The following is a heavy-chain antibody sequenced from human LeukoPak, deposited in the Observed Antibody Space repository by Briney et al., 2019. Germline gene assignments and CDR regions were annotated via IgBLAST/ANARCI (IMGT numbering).Heavy chain of an antibody. CDR2: INHSGST. Sequence: SETLSLTCAVYGGSFSGYYWTWIRQPPGKGLEWIGEINHSGSTNYNPSLKSRVTISVDTSKNQFSLKLSSVTAADTAVYYCARAIRYFGYYYYYMDVWGKGTTVTISS. V-gene: IGHV4-34*01. D-gene: IGHD3-9*01. CDR1: GGSFSGYY. J-gene: IGHJ6*03. CDR3: ARAIRYFGYYYYYMDV.